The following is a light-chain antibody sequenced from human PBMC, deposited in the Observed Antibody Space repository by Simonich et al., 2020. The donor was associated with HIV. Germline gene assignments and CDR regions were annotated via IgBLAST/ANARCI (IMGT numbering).Light chain of an antibody. CDR1: SGSIASNY. J-gene: IGLJ2*01. Sequence: NFMLTQPPSVSESPGKTVTISCTRSSGSIASNYLQWYQQRPGSAPTTVIYEDNRRPSGVPDRCSGSIDSSSNSASRTISGLKTEDEADYYCQSYDSSNHVVVGGGTKLTVL. CDR3: QSYDSSNHVV. V-gene: IGLV6-57*03. CDR2: EDN.